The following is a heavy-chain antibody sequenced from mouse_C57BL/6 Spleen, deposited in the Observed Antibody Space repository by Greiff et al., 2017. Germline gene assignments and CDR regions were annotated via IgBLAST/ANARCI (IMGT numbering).Heavy chain of an antibody. V-gene: IGHV1-50*01. CDR3: ATSDFDY. Sequence: QVQLQQPGAELVKPGASVKLSCKASGYTFTRYWMQWVKQRPGPGLEWIGEIDPSDSYTNYNQKFKGKATLTVDTSSSTAYMQLSSLTSEDSAVYYCATSDFDYWGQGTTLTVSS. CDR1: GYTFTRYW. J-gene: IGHJ2*01. CDR2: IDPSDSYT.